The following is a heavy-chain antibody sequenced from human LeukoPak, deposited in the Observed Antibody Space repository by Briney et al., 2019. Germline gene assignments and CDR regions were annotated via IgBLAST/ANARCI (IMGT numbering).Heavy chain of an antibody. CDR3: ARTGIAAAAGRAHWFDP. J-gene: IGHJ5*02. Sequence: GGSLRLSCAASGFTFSSYSMNWVRQAPGKGLEWVSSISSSSSYIYYADSVKGRFTISRDNAKNSLYLRMNSLRAEDTAVYYCARTGIAAAAGRAHWFDPWGQGTLVTVSS. D-gene: IGHD6-13*01. V-gene: IGHV3-21*01. CDR2: ISSSSSYI. CDR1: GFTFSSYS.